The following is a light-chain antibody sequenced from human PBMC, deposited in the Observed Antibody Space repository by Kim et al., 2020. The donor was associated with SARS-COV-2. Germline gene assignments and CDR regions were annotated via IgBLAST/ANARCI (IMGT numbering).Light chain of an antibody. Sequence: VALGQTVRFTCHGDTLLTYSARWYQQKPVQAPLLVIYGKYNRPSAIPDRFSGSSSANPASLTITVAQAEDEADYSCNSRDSSGNVVFGGGTQLTVL. V-gene: IGLV3-19*01. J-gene: IGLJ2*01. CDR2: GKY. CDR3: NSRDSSGNVV. CDR1: TLLTYS.